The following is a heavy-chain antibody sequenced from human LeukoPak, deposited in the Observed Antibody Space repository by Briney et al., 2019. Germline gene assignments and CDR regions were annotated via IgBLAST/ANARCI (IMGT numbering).Heavy chain of an antibody. J-gene: IGHJ4*02. CDR2: IYTSGST. D-gene: IGHD6-13*01. Sequence: SETLSLTCTVSGGSISSYYWSWIRQPAGKGLEWIGRIYTSGSTNYNPSLKSRVTMSVDTPKNQFSLKLSSVTAADTAVYYCARGGSSSWYSAEYYFDYWGQGTLVTVSS. CDR3: ARGGSSSWYSAEYYFDY. CDR1: GGSISSYY. V-gene: IGHV4-4*07.